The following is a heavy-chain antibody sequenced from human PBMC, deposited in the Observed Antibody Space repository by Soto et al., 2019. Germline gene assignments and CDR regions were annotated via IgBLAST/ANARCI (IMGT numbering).Heavy chain of an antibody. CDR1: GYTFTSYY. D-gene: IGHD5-18*01. J-gene: IGHJ4*02. Sequence: GASVKVSCKASGYTFTSYYMHWVRQAPGQGLEWMGIINPSGGSTSYAQKFQGRVTMTRDTSTSTVYMGLSSLRSEDTAVYYCASSAPDSSGYTRCLDYWGQGTLVTVSS. V-gene: IGHV1-46*01. CDR2: INPSGGST. CDR3: ASSAPDSSGYTRCLDY.